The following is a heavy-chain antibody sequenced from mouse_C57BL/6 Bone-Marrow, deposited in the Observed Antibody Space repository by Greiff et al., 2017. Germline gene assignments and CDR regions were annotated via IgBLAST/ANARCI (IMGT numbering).Heavy chain of an antibody. V-gene: IGHV5-17*01. CDR3: ATYYSKGGAVDY. J-gene: IGHJ4*01. Sequence: EVQVVESGGGLVKPGGSLKLSCAASGFTFSDYGMHWVRQAPEKGLEWVAYISSGSSTIYYADTVKGRFTISRANAKNTLFLQMTSLRSEDTAMYDSATYYSKGGAVDYWGQGTSVTVSS. CDR2: ISSGSSTI. D-gene: IGHD2-5*01. CDR1: GFTFSDYG.